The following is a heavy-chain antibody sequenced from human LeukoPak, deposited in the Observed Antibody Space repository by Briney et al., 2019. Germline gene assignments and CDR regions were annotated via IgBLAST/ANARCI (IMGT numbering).Heavy chain of an antibody. V-gene: IGHV4-59*08. Sequence: PSETLSLTCTVSGDSINDYYWTWIRQPPGKGLEWIGYIYYSGNTNYNPSLKSRVTISLDTSKNQSSLKLTSVTAADTAMYYCARRKAKTPTYFDYWGQGALVTVSS. J-gene: IGHJ4*02. CDR2: IYYSGNT. CDR1: GDSINDYY. CDR3: ARRKAKTPTYFDY.